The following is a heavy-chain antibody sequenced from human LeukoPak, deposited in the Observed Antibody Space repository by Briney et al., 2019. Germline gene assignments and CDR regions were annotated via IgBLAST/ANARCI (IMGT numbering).Heavy chain of an antibody. CDR3: ATGLVGATDFPHDAFDI. CDR1: GYTLTELS. CDR2: FDPEDGET. D-gene: IGHD1-26*01. V-gene: IGHV1-24*01. J-gene: IGHJ3*02. Sequence: ASVKVSCKVSGYTLTELSMHWVRQAPGKGLEWMGGFDPEDGETIYAQKFQGRVTMTEATSTDTAYMELSSLRSEDTAVYYCATGLVGATDFPHDAFDIWGQGTMVTVSS.